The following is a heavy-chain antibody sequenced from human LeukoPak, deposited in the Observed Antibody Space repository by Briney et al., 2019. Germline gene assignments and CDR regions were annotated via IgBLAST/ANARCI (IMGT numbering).Heavy chain of an antibody. CDR3: ARDLNSYYDFWSGYATPDY. CDR1: GFSFSNYW. Sequence: GGSLKLSCAASGFSFSNYWMHWVRQAPGKGLVWVSRIKTDGSSTSYADSVKGRFTISRDNAKNSLYLHMNSLRAEDTAVYYCARDLNSYYDFWSGYATPDYWGQGTLVTVSS. CDR2: IKTDGSST. D-gene: IGHD3-3*01. V-gene: IGHV3-74*01. J-gene: IGHJ4*02.